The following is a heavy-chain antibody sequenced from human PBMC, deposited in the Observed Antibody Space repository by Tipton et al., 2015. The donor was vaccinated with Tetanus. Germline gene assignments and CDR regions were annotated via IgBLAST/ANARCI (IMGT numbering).Heavy chain of an antibody. D-gene: IGHD2-21*01. V-gene: IGHV4-34*09. Sequence: TLSLTCAVYGGSFSAYYWSWIRQPPGKGLEWIGYIYHSGSTYYNASLKSRLDISLDTSKNQFSLRLTSVTVADTAVYYCARANDEFPKKGPFDSWGQGSLVIVSS. CDR1: GGSFSAYY. CDR2: IYHSGST. CDR3: ARANDEFPKKGPFDS. J-gene: IGHJ4*02.